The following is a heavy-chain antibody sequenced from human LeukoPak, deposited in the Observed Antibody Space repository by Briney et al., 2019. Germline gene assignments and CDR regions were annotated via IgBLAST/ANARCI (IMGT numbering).Heavy chain of an antibody. D-gene: IGHD2-8*02. V-gene: IGHV3-30*04. CDR1: GFTFSSYA. CDR3: AAQPCSGGVCYLDY. Sequence: GGSLRLSCAASGFTFSSYAMHWVRQAPGKGLEWVTVISYHARDQFYADSVKGRFTVSGDNSKNTLYLQMNSLRAEDSAVYYCAAQPCSGGVCYLDYWGQGTLVTVSS. J-gene: IGHJ4*02. CDR2: ISYHARDQ.